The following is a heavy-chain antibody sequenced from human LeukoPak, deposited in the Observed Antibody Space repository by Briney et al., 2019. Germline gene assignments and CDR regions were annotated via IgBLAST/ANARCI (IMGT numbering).Heavy chain of an antibody. Sequence: SETLSLTCTVSGGPISSSSYYWGWIRQPPGKGLEWIGSIYYSGSTYYNPSLKSRVTISVDTSKNQFSLKLSSVTAADTAVYYCVRGAAVAGHGGYYYYYMDVWGKGTTVTVSS. CDR2: IYYSGST. J-gene: IGHJ6*03. CDR3: VRGAAVAGHGGYYYYYMDV. CDR1: GGPISSSSYY. V-gene: IGHV4-39*07. D-gene: IGHD6-19*01.